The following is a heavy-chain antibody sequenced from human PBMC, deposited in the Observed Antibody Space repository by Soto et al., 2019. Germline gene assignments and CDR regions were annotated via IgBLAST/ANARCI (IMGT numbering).Heavy chain of an antibody. CDR2: ISWNSGSI. CDR1: GFTFDDYA. Sequence: PGGSLRLSCAASGFTFDDYAMHWVRQAPGKGLEWVSGISWNSGSIGYADSVKGRFTISRDNAKNSLYLQMNSLRAEDTALYYCAKVIGYDILTGYSRTDYYYYYMDVWGKGTTVTVSS. CDR3: AKVIGYDILTGYSRTDYYYYYMDV. J-gene: IGHJ6*03. V-gene: IGHV3-9*01. D-gene: IGHD3-9*01.